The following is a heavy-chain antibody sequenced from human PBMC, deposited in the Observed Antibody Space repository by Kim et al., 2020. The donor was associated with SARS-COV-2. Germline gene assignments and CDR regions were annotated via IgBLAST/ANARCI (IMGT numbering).Heavy chain of an antibody. CDR2: INHSGST. Sequence: SETLSLTCAVYGGSFSGYYWSWIRQPPGKGLEWIGEINHSGSTNYNPSLKSRVTISVDTSKNQFSLKLRSVTAADTAVYYCASGRDYWGQGTLVTVPS. V-gene: IGHV4-34*01. CDR1: GGSFSGYY. CDR3: ASGRDY. J-gene: IGHJ4*02.